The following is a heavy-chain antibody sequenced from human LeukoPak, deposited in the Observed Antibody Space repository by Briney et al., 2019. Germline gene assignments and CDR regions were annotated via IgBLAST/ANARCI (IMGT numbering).Heavy chain of an antibody. V-gene: IGHV1-18*01. D-gene: IGHD1-26*01. J-gene: IGHJ4*02. CDR3: ARGGGAGDYYFDY. Sequence: ASVKVSCKASGYTFTSYGISWVRQAPGQGLEWMGWISGYNGDTNYAQKFQGRVTMTTDTSTSTAYVELSSLRSEDTAVYYCARGGGAGDYYFDYWGQGTLVTVSS. CDR2: ISGYNGDT. CDR1: GYTFTSYG.